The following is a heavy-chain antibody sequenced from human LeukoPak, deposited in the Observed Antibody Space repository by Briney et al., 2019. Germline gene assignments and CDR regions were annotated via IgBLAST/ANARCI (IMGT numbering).Heavy chain of an antibody. V-gene: IGHV4-59*01. CDR2: IYYSGST. J-gene: IGHJ4*02. CDR3: ARVTGYTIEDYFDY. Sequence: SETLSLTCTVSGGSISSYYWSWIRQPPGEGPEWIGYIYYSGSTNYNPSLKSRVTISVKTSKNQFSLKLRSVTAADTAVYYCARVTGYTIEDYFDYWGQGTLVTVSS. D-gene: IGHD3-9*01. CDR1: GGSISSYY.